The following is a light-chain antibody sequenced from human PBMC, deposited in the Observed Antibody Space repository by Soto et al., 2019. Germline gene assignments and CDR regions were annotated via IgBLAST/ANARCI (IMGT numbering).Light chain of an antibody. J-gene: IGKJ5*01. CDR1: QSVSSY. V-gene: IGKV3-11*01. CDR2: DAS. Sequence: EIVFTQTPATLSLSPGERATLSCRASQSVSSYLAWYQQKPGQAPRLLIYDASNRATGIPARFSGSGSGTDFTLTISSLEPEDFAVYYCQPRSNWPPITFGQGTRLEIK. CDR3: QPRSNWPPIT.